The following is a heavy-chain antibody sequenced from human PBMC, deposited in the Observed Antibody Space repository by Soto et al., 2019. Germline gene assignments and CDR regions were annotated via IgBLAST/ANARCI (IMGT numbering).Heavy chain of an antibody. CDR3: AKGGGYSFGRAAWFDP. J-gene: IGHJ5*02. D-gene: IGHD5-18*01. Sequence: VGSLRLSCAASGFTFRSYAMNWVRQAPGKGLEWVSGIGGGGSTTYYADSVKGRLTISRDNSKNTLYLQMNNLRAEDTALYYCAKGGGYSFGRAAWFDPWGQGTLVTVSS. CDR1: GFTFRSYA. CDR2: IGGGGSTT. V-gene: IGHV3-23*01.